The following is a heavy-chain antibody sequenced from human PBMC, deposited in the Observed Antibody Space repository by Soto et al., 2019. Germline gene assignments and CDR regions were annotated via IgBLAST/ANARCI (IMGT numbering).Heavy chain of an antibody. CDR3: ARPVNWGFSFGAFDI. D-gene: IGHD7-27*01. V-gene: IGHV5-51*01. Sequence: GESLKISCKGSGYSFTSYWIGWVRQMPGKDLEWMGIIYPGDSDTRYSPSFQGQVTISADKSISTAYLQWSSLKASDTAMYYCARPVNWGFSFGAFDIWGQGTMVTVSS. J-gene: IGHJ3*02. CDR2: IYPGDSDT. CDR1: GYSFTSYW.